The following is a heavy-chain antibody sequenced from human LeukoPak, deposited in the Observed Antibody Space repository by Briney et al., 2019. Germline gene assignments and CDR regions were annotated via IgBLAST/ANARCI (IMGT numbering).Heavy chain of an antibody. Sequence: PGGSLRLSCAASGFTFSSYNMNWVRQAPGKGLEWVSYISSSRRTIYYADSVKGRFTISRDNAKNSLYLQMNTLRAEDTAVNYCATGSNYFDYWGQGTLVTVSS. V-gene: IGHV3-48*04. D-gene: IGHD1-14*01. CDR3: ATGSNYFDY. CDR1: GFTFSSYN. CDR2: ISSSRRTI. J-gene: IGHJ4*02.